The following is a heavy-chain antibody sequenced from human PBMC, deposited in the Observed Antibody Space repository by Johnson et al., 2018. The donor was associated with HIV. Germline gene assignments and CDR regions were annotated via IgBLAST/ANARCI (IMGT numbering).Heavy chain of an antibody. CDR2: INTDGTNS. V-gene: IGHV3-74*01. Sequence: VQLVESGGGVVQPGGSLRLSCAASGFTFSSYGMHLVRQAPGKGLVWVSRINTDGTNSAFADFLKGRSTISRDNAKSTLYLQMNSLRAEDTAVYYCARDKGGAFDIWGPGTMVTVSS. CDR3: ARDKGGAFDI. J-gene: IGHJ3*02. D-gene: IGHD2-15*01. CDR1: GFTFSSYG.